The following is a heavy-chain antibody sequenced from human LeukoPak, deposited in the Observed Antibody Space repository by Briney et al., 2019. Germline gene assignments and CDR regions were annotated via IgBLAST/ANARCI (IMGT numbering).Heavy chain of an antibody. Sequence: PSETLSLTCAVSGGSISSNSYYWGWIRQPPGKGLEWIGSIYYSGSTYYNPSLKSRVTISVDTSKNQFSLNLRSVTSADTAVYFCTRVSIHGDSDYWGQGTLVTVSS. CDR3: TRVSIHGDSDY. J-gene: IGHJ4*02. CDR1: GGSISSNSYY. CDR2: IYYSGST. V-gene: IGHV4-39*07.